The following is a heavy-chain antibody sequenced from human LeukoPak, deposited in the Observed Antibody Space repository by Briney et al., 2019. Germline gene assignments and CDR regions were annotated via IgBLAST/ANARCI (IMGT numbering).Heavy chain of an antibody. V-gene: IGHV1-69*13. Sequence: GASVEVSCKASGGTFSSYAISWVRQAPGQGLEWMGGIIPIFGTANYAQKFQGRVTITADESTSTAYMELSSLRSEDTAVYYCARAVGADTGGRDYYYYGMDVWGQGTTVTVSS. J-gene: IGHJ6*02. D-gene: IGHD1-26*01. CDR3: ARAVGADTGGRDYYYYGMDV. CDR2: IIPIFGTA. CDR1: GGTFSSYA.